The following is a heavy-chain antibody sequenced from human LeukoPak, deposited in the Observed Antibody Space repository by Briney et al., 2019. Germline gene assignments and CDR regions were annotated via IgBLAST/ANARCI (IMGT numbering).Heavy chain of an antibody. J-gene: IGHJ6*03. CDR2: IIPIFGTA. V-gene: IGHV1-69*05. D-gene: IGHD3-10*01. CDR3: ARLLWFGEPYYYYYMDV. CDR1: GGTFSSYA. Sequence: SVKVSCKASGGTFSSYAISWVRQAPGQGLEWMGGIIPIFGTANYAQKFQGRVTMTRNTSISTAYMELSSLRSEDTAVYYCARLLWFGEPYYYYYMDVWGKGTTVTVSS.